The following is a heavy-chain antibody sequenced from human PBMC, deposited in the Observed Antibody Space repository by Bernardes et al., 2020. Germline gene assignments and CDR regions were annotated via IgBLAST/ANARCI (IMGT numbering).Heavy chain of an antibody. CDR3: ARAPAVVVPAAMRGGDYYGMDV. V-gene: IGHV4-61*01. CDR1: GGSVSSGSYY. D-gene: IGHD2-2*01. CDR2: IYYSGST. Sequence: SETLSLTCTVSGGSVSSGSYYWSWLRQPPGKGLEWIGYIYYSGSTNYNPSLKSRVTISVDTSKNQFSLKLSSVTAADTAVYYCARAPAVVVPAAMRGGDYYGMDVWGQGTTVTVSS. J-gene: IGHJ6*02.